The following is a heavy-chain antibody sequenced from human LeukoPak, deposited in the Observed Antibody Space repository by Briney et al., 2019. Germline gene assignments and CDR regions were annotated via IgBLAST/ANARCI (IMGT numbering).Heavy chain of an antibody. CDR3: ARDANYHDSDAYYDALDI. D-gene: IGHD3-16*01. V-gene: IGHV4-39*07. J-gene: IGHJ3*02. CDR2: INYGGST. CDR1: DDSISSNNYY. Sequence: NPSETLSLTCSVSDDSISSNNYYWGWIRQPPGKGLEWIGIINYGGSTYYNPSLRSRVTISVATSQNQVSLKLSSVTAADTAVYYCARDANYHDSDAYYDALDIWGQGTLVTVSS.